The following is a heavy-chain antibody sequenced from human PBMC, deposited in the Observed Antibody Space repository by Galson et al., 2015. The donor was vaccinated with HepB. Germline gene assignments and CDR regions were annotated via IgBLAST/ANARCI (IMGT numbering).Heavy chain of an antibody. J-gene: IGHJ4*02. CDR3: AHRPVYGYNFRFDY. V-gene: IGHV2-5*01. CDR2: IYWNDDK. D-gene: IGHD5-24*01. CDR1: GFSLSTSGVG. Sequence: PALVKPTQTLTLACTFSGFSLSTSGVGVGWIRQPPGKALEWLALIYWNDDKRYSPSLKSRLTITKDTSKNQVVLTMTNMDPVDTATYYCAHRPVYGYNFRFDYWGQGTLVTVSS.